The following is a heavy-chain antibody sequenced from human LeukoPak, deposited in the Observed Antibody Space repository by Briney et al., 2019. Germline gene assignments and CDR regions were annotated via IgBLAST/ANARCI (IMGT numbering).Heavy chain of an antibody. J-gene: IGHJ4*02. CDR1: GFNFNNAW. D-gene: IGHD3-10*01. CDR3: TTLWSGPEY. V-gene: IGHV3-15*01. CDR2: IKSKSDGETT. Sequence: GGSLRLSCAVPGFNFNNAWMNWVRQAPGKGLECVGRIKSKSDGETTDYAGSVKGRFSISRDDSKNTLYLQMNSLKTEDTAVYYCTTLWSGPEYWGQGTLVTVSS.